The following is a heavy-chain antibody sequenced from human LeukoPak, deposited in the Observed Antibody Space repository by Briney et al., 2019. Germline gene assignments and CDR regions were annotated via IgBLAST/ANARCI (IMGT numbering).Heavy chain of an antibody. D-gene: IGHD3-16*01. CDR1: GGSISSYY. J-gene: IGHJ6*03. CDR3: ARVNRVQQLIQCYYYMDV. Sequence: SETLSLTCTVSGGSISSYYWSWIRQPAGKGLEWIGRIYTSGSTNYNPSLKSRVTMSVDTSKNQFSLKLSSVTAADTAVYYCARVNRVQQLIQCYYYMDVWGKGTTVTVSS. V-gene: IGHV4-4*07. CDR2: IYTSGST.